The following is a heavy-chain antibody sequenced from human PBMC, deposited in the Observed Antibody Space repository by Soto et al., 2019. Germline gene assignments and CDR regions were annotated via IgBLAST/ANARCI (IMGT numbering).Heavy chain of an antibody. CDR1: GGSISSYY. Sequence: PSETLSLTCTVSGGSISSYYWSWIRQPPGKGLEWIGYIYYSGSTNYNPSLKSRVTISVDTSKNQFSLKLSSVTAADTAVYYCARGGSYYDFWSGYRSANYYYYMDVWGKGTTVTVSS. V-gene: IGHV4-59*01. D-gene: IGHD3-3*01. J-gene: IGHJ6*03. CDR3: ARGGSYYDFWSGYRSANYYYYMDV. CDR2: IYYSGST.